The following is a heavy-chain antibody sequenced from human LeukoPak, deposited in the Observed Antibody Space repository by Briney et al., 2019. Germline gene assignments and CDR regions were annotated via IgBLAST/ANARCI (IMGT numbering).Heavy chain of an antibody. Sequence: KPSETLSLTCTVSGGSISSYYWSWIRQPPGKGLEWIGYIYYSGSTNYNPSLKSRVTISVDTSKNQFSLKLSSVTAADTAVYYCARGPHTIFSSMDVWGQGTTVTVSS. CDR3: ARGPHTIFSSMDV. CDR2: IYYSGST. D-gene: IGHD3-3*01. V-gene: IGHV4-59*01. J-gene: IGHJ6*02. CDR1: GGSISSYY.